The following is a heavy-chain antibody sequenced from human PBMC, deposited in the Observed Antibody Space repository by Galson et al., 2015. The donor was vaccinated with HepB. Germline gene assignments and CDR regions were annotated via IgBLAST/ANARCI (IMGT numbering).Heavy chain of an antibody. Sequence: SVKVSCKASGGTFSSYAISWVRQAPGQGLEWMGGIIPIFGTANYAQKFQGRVTITADESTSTAYMELSSLRSEDTAVYYCATQWLRWSRVPAFDIWGQGTMVTVSS. CDR3: ATQWLRWSRVPAFDI. J-gene: IGHJ3*02. D-gene: IGHD5-12*01. V-gene: IGHV1-69*13. CDR2: IIPIFGTA. CDR1: GGTFSSYA.